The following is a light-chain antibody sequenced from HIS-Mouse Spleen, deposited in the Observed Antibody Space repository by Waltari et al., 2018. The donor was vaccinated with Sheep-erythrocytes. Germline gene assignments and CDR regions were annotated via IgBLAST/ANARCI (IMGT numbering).Light chain of an antibody. CDR2: HVS. CDR1: SSHVGGYTY. Sequence: QSALTQPPSVSGSPGQSITLSFTGTSSHVGGYTYLSWYQQHPGKAPKLRIYHVSNRPSGVSNRFSGSKSGNTASLTISGLQAEDEADYYCSSYTSSSSYVFGTGTKVTVL. CDR3: SSYTSSSSYV. J-gene: IGLJ1*01. V-gene: IGLV2-14*03.